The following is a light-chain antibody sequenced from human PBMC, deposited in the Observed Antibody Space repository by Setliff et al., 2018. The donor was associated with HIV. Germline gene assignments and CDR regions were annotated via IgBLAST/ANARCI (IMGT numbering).Light chain of an antibody. V-gene: IGLV2-14*01. CDR3: SSYTNTNTGV. CDR2: EVS. Sequence: QSALTQPASVSGSPGQSIIISCTGTSSDVGAYTYVSWYQHHAGEVPKLILYEVSHRPSGVSNRFSGSKSGNTASLTISGLQAEDEADYYCSSYTNTNTGVFGTGTKVTVL. J-gene: IGLJ1*01. CDR1: SSDVGAYTY.